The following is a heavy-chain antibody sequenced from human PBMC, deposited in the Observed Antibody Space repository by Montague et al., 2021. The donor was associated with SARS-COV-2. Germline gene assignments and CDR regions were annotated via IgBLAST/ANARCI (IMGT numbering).Heavy chain of an antibody. V-gene: IGHV4-34*01. Sequence: SETLSLTCTVYGGSFTDYYWSWIRQPPGKGLEWIGEINHGGITNYSPSLKSRVTISADTSKNQFSLKLKSVTAADTANYYCARGHQGVAMIVVVMIGAEYSFDNWGQGSLVTVSS. CDR1: GGSFTDYY. J-gene: IGHJ4*02. D-gene: IGHD3-22*01. CDR2: INHGGIT. CDR3: ARGHQGVAMIVVVMIGAEYSFDN.